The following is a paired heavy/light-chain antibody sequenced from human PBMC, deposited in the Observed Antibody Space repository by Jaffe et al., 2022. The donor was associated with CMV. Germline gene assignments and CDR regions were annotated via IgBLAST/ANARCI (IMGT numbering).Heavy chain of an antibody. J-gene: IGHJ5*02. CDR3: VRRIRDYSNEP. Sequence: EVRLVESGGGLVQPGGSLRLSCAASGFTFSSHWMHWVRQAPGKGLVWVARINSDGSGTTYGDSVKGRFTISRDNAKNTLYLQMSSLRTEDTAVYYCVRRIRDYSNEPWGQGTLVTVSS. D-gene: IGHD4-4*01. CDR1: GFTFSSHW. V-gene: IGHV3-74*01. CDR2: INSDGSGT.
Light chain of an antibody. V-gene: IGLV6-57*04. CDR2: EDN. J-gene: IGLJ3*02. CDR3: QSYDSNFYWV. Sequence: NLMLTQPHSVSESPGKTVTISCTRSSGTIASNYVQWYQQRPGSAPTTVIYEDNQRPSGVPDRFTGSIDSSSNSASLTISGLKTEDEADYYCQSYDSNFYWVFGGGTKLTVL. CDR1: SGTIASNY.